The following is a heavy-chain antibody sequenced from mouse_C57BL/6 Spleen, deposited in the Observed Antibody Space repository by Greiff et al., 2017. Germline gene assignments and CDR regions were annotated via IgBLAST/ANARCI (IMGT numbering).Heavy chain of an antibody. CDR3: ARSGGSYGSSYAMDY. D-gene: IGHD1-1*01. Sequence: QVQLQQPGTELVKPGASVKLSCKASGYTFTSYWMHWVKQRPGQGHEWIGNINPSNGGTNYNEKFKSKATLTVDKSSSTAYMQLSSLTSEDSAVYYCARSGGSYGSSYAMDYWGQGTSVTVSS. J-gene: IGHJ4*01. V-gene: IGHV1-53*01. CDR2: INPSNGGT. CDR1: GYTFTSYW.